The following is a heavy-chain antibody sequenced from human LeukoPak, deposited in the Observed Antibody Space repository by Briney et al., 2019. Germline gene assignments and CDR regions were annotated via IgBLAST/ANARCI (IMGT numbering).Heavy chain of an antibody. Sequence: GGSLRLSCAASGFTVSSNYMTWVRQAPGKGLEWVSVLYSNSDTYYADSVKGRFTISRDNSKNTLYLQVNSLRAEDTAVYYCARRSGKGYFDCWGQGTLVTVSS. CDR1: GFTVSSNY. V-gene: IGHV3-66*01. CDR3: ARRSGKGYFDC. J-gene: IGHJ4*02. CDR2: LYSNSDT. D-gene: IGHD1-1*01.